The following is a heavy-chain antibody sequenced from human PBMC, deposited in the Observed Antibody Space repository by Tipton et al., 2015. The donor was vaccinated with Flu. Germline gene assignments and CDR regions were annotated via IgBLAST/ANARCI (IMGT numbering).Heavy chain of an antibody. Sequence: LRLSCTVSGGSISSSSYYWGWIRQPPGKGLEWIGSIYYSGSTYYNPSLRSRVTISVDTSKNQFSLKLSSVTAADTAVYYCARLRANYYDSSGYSDYWGQGTLVTVSS. CDR1: GGSISSSSYY. V-gene: IGHV4-39*07. D-gene: IGHD3-22*01. J-gene: IGHJ4*02. CDR3: ARLRANYYDSSGYSDY. CDR2: IYYSGST.